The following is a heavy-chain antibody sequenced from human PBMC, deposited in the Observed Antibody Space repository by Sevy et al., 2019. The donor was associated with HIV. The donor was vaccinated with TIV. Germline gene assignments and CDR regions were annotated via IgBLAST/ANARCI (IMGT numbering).Heavy chain of an antibody. J-gene: IGHJ4*02. CDR2: ISLSGGDT. CDR1: GFTFSTYA. V-gene: IGHV3-23*01. CDR3: AKDRVSGTYYTGDFDY. Sequence: GGSLRLSCAASGFTFSTYAMTWVRQAPGKGLEWVSVISLSGGDTYYTDSVKGGFTISRGNAKNTLYLQMTSLRAEDTAVYYCAKDRVSGTYYTGDFDYGGQGTRVTVSS. D-gene: IGHD3-3*01.